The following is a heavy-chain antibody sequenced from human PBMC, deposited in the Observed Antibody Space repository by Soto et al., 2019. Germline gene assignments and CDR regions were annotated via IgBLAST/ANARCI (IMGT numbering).Heavy chain of an antibody. Sequence: QVQLQESGPGLVKPSETLSLTCTVSGGSISSYYWSWIRQPPGKGLEWIGYIYYSGSTNYNPSLKSRVTISVATSKNQFSLKLSSVTAADTAVYYCARDQGIVGAGTFDYWGQGTLVTVSS. D-gene: IGHD1-26*01. J-gene: IGHJ4*02. CDR1: GGSISSYY. CDR2: IYYSGST. V-gene: IGHV4-59*01. CDR3: ARDQGIVGAGTFDY.